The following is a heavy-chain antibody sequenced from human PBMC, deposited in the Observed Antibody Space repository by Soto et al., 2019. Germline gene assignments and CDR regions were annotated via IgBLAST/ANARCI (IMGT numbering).Heavy chain of an antibody. CDR1: RDTFNKYA. D-gene: IGHD3-16*01. CDR3: ARGETYLGV. V-gene: IGHV1-69*01. Sequence: QVQLVQSGAEVKKPGSSVKVSCKTSRDTFNKYAFNWVRQAPGQGLEWMGWIIPIFSSRNYAEKFQGRVTITADDSTSTAYMEXXXLRFEDTAVYYCARGETYLGVWGQGTTVTVSS. J-gene: IGHJ6*02. CDR2: IIPIFSSR.